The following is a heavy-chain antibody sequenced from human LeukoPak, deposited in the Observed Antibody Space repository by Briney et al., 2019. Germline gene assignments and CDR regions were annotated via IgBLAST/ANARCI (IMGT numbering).Heavy chain of an antibody. CDR1: GFTFSSYS. CDR3: ARAGPPSIYDSSGYYGVDY. Sequence: GGSLRLSCAASGFTFSSYSMNWVRQAPGKGLEWVSSISSSSSYIYYADSVKGRFTISRDNAKNSLYLQMNSLRAEDTAVYYCARAGPPSIYDSSGYYGVDYWGQGTLVTVSS. CDR2: ISSSSSYI. J-gene: IGHJ4*02. D-gene: IGHD3-22*01. V-gene: IGHV3-21*01.